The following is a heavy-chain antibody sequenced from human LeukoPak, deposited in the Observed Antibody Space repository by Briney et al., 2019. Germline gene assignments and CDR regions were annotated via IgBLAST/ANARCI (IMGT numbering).Heavy chain of an antibody. Sequence: SETLSLTCTVSGYSISSGYYWGWIRQPPGKGLEWIGSIYYSGSTYYNPSLKSRVTISVDTSKNQFSLKLSSVTAADTAVYYCARLNYDILTGYYTSVNYYYYMDVWGKGTTVTISS. CDR3: ARLNYDILTGYYTSVNYYYYMDV. D-gene: IGHD3-9*01. CDR2: IYYSGST. CDR1: GYSISSGYY. J-gene: IGHJ6*03. V-gene: IGHV4-38-2*02.